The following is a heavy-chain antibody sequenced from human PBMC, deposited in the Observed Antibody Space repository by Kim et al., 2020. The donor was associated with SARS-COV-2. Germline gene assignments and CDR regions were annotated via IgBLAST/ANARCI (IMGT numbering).Heavy chain of an antibody. CDR3: TTDFGYCGGDCYSIFDY. V-gene: IGHV3-15*01. D-gene: IGHD2-21*02. CDR1: GFTFSNAW. J-gene: IGHJ4*02. CDR2: IKSKTDGGTT. Sequence: GGSLRLSCAASGFTFSNAWMSWVRQAPGKGLEWVGRIKSKTDGGTTDYAAPVKGRFTISRDDSKNTLYLQMNSLKTEDTAVYYCTTDFGYCGGDCYSIFDYWGQGTLVTVSS.